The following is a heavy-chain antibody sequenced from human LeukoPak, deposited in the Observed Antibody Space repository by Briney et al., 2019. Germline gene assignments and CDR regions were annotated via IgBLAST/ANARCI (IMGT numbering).Heavy chain of an antibody. J-gene: IGHJ5*02. CDR1: GGSFSGYY. CDR2: INHSGST. V-gene: IGHV4-34*01. CDR3: ARGGLGYCSGGSCGRWFDP. Sequence: PSETLSLTCAVYGGSFSGYYWSWIRQPPGKGLEWIGEINHSGSTNYNPSLKSRVTISVDTSKNQFSLKLSSVTAADTAVHYCARGGLGYCSGGSCGRWFDPWGQGTLVTVSS. D-gene: IGHD2-15*01.